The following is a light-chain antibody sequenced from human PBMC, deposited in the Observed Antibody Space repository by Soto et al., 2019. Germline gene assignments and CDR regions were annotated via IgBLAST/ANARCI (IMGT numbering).Light chain of an antibody. CDR2: GAS. CDR1: QSVSSD. V-gene: IGKV3-20*01. Sequence: EIVMTHAPSNRSSSQSERPNLSCRASQSVSSDLAWYHQKPGQAPRLLIYGASTRATGIPDRFSGSGSGTDFTLTISRLESGDFAVYYCQRFGTSLPITFGQGTRLEIK. CDR3: QRFGTSLPIT. J-gene: IGKJ5*01.